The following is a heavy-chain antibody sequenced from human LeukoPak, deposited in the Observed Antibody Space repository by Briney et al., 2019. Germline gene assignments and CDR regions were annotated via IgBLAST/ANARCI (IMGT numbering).Heavy chain of an antibody. CDR3: ARGGYDFWSGYYEDYFDY. CDR2: IYSSGIT. V-gene: IGHV4-4*07. Sequence: SETLSLTCSVSGGSISSYYWSWIRQPAGKGLEWIGRIYSSGITNYSPSLKSRVTMSVDTSKNQFSLKLTSVTAADTAVYYCARGGYDFWSGYYEDYFDYWGQGTLVTVSS. J-gene: IGHJ4*02. D-gene: IGHD3-3*01. CDR1: GGSISSYY.